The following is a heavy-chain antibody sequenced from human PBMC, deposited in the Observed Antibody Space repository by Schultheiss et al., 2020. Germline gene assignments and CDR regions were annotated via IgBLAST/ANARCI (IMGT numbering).Heavy chain of an antibody. D-gene: IGHD1-26*01. Sequence: SLQISFAASGFTFSSYEMNWVRQAPGKGLEWVSYISSSGSTIYYADSVKGRFTISRDNAKNSLYLQMNSLRAEDTAVYYCARGVGAIHFDYWGQGTLVTVSS. CDR3: ARGVGAIHFDY. V-gene: IGHV3-48*03. CDR2: ISSSGSTI. J-gene: IGHJ4*02. CDR1: GFTFSSYE.